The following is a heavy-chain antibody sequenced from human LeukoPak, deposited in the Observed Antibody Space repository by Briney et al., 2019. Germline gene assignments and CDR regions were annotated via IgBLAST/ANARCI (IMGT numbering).Heavy chain of an antibody. D-gene: IGHD2-15*01. CDR1: GFTFSDFY. V-gene: IGHV3-11*04. J-gene: IGHJ4*02. CDR3: TRDSYCSGGSCYSDY. Sequence: GGSLRLSCAASGFTFSDFYMSWIRQAPGKGLEWVSYISSSGNTKYYADSVKGRFTMSRDNAKNSLYLQMNSLRAEDTAVYYCTRDSYCSGGSCYSDYWGQGTLVTVSS. CDR2: ISSSGNTK.